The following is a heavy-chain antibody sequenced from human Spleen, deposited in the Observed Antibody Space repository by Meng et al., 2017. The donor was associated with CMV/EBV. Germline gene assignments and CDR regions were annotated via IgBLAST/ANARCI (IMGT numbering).Heavy chain of an antibody. D-gene: IGHD3-3*01. V-gene: IGHV1-46*01. CDR3: ARDPVTIFGVVSIFGWFDP. CDR2: INPSGGST. CDR1: GYTFTSYY. J-gene: IGHJ5*02. Sequence: ASVKVSCKASGYTFTSYYMHWVRQAPGQGLEWMGIINPSGGSTSYAQKFQGRVTMTRDTSTSTVYMELSSLRSEDTAVYYCARDPVTIFGVVSIFGWFDPWGQGTLVTVSS.